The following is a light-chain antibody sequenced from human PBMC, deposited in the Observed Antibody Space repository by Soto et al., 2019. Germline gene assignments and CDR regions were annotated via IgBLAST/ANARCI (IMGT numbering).Light chain of an antibody. J-gene: IGKJ5*01. CDR1: QSVSSN. CDR3: QQYNNWPPLT. Sequence: EIVMTQSPATLSVSPGERATLSCRASQSVSSNLAWYQQKPGQAPRLLIYGASTRATGIPARFSGSGSGTEVTLTIISLQSEDFAVYYCQQYNNWPPLTFGQGTRLEIK. CDR2: GAS. V-gene: IGKV3-15*01.